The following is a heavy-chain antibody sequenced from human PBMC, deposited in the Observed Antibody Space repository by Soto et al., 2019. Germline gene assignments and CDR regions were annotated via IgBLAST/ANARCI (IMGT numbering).Heavy chain of an antibody. Sequence: GGSLGLSCAASGFTFSSYGMHWVRQAPGKGLEWVAVISYDGSNKYYADSVKGRFTISRDNSKNTLYLQMNSLRAEDTAVYYCAKDRPEGFDYWGQGTLVTVSS. V-gene: IGHV3-30*18. J-gene: IGHJ4*02. CDR2: ISYDGSNK. CDR3: AKDRPEGFDY. CDR1: GFTFSSYG.